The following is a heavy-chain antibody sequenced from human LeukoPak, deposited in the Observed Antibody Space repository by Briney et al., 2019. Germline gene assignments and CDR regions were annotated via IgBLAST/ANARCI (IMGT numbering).Heavy chain of an antibody. CDR1: GFTFSSYA. CDR3: ARDHRSRGFDY. Sequence: GGSLRLSCAASGFTFSSYAMHGVRQAPGKGLEWVAVISYDGSNKYYADSVKGRFTISRDNSKNTLYLQMNSLRAEDTAVYYCARDHRSRGFDYWGQGTLVTVSS. V-gene: IGHV3-30-3*01. J-gene: IGHJ4*02. CDR2: ISYDGSNK. D-gene: IGHD2-15*01.